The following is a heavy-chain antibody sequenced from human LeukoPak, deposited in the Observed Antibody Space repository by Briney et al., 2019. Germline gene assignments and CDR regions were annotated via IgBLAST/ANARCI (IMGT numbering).Heavy chain of an antibody. CDR2: IIPIFGTA. J-gene: IGHJ4*02. CDR1: GGTFSSYA. CDR3: ARGGYDSSGYYGHYFDY. V-gene: IGHV1-69*05. Sequence: ASVKVSCKASGGTFSSYAISWVRQAPGQGLEWMGGIIPIFGTANYAQKFQGRVTITTDESTSTAYMELSSLRSEDTAVYYCARGGYDSSGYYGHYFDYWGQGTLVTVSS. D-gene: IGHD3-22*01.